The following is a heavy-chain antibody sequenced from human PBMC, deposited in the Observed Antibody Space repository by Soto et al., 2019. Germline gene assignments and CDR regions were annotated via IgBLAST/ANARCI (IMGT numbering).Heavy chain of an antibody. Sequence: ASVKVSCKASGYTFTGYYMHWVRQAPGQGLEWMGWINPNSGGTNYAQKFQGWLTMTRATSISTAYMELSRLRSDDTAVYYCARGSPLDSVVVTAASCYDYWGQGTLVTVSS. CDR1: GYTFTGYY. CDR2: INPNSGGT. CDR3: ARGSPLDSVVVTAASCYDY. D-gene: IGHD2-2*03. V-gene: IGHV1-2*04. J-gene: IGHJ4*02.